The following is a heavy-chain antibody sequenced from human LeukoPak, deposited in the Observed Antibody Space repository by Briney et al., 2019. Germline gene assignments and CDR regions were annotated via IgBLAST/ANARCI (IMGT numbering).Heavy chain of an antibody. D-gene: IGHD3-10*01. CDR1: GGSFSGYY. Sequence: SETLSLTCAVYGGSFSGYYWSWIRQPPGKGLEWIGEINHSGSTNYNPSLKSRVTISVDTSKNQFSLKLSSVTAADTAVYYCARGPRLLWFGELSHYYYYYMDVWGKGTTVTVSS. V-gene: IGHV4-34*01. J-gene: IGHJ6*03. CDR3: ARGPRLLWFGELSHYYYYYMDV. CDR2: INHSGST.